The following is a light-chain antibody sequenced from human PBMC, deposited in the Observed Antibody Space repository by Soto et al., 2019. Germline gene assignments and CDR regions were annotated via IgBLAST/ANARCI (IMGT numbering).Light chain of an antibody. Sequence: DIQMTQSPSSLAASVGDRDTITCRAIQGISNYLAWYQQKPGKVPKLLIYAASTFQSGVPSRFSGSGSGTDFTLTISSLQPEDVATYYCQKYNSAPWTFGQGTKVEIK. CDR2: AAS. CDR1: QGISNY. V-gene: IGKV1-27*01. CDR3: QKYNSAPWT. J-gene: IGKJ1*01.